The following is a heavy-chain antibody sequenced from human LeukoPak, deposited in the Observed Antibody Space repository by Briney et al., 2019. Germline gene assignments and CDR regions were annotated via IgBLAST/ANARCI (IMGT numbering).Heavy chain of an antibody. J-gene: IGHJ4*02. CDR2: IDPNSGDT. Sequence: ASVTVSFKSSGYSFTDYFIHWVRQAPGQGREWMGCIDPNSGDTKYAPQFQGRVSMPRDTSTRTAYMELSRLRSDDTAVYFCARSGSTGYSLDYWGQGTLVTVSS. V-gene: IGHV1-2*02. CDR3: ARSGSTGYSLDY. D-gene: IGHD3-22*01. CDR1: GYSFTDYF.